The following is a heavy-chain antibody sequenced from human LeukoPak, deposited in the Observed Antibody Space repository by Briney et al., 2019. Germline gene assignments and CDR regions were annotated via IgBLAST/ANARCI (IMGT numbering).Heavy chain of an antibody. D-gene: IGHD3-9*01. CDR1: GYTFTSYG. CDR3: ARSDILTGYKLAFDY. V-gene: IGHV1-18*01. Sequence: ASVKVSCKASGYTFTSYGISWVRQAPGQGLEWMGWISAYNGNTNYAQKLQGRVTMTRDMSTSTVYMELSSLRSEDTAVYYCARSDILTGYKLAFDYWGRGTLVTVSS. CDR2: ISAYNGNT. J-gene: IGHJ4*02.